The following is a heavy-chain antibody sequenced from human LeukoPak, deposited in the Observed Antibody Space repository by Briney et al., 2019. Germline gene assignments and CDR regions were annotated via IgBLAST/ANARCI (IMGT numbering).Heavy chain of an antibody. CDR3: ARATGKDILTGRKLDY. CDR1: GGSFSGYY. Sequence: SETLSLTCAVYGGSFSGYYWSWIRQPPGKGLEWIGEINHSGSTNYNPSLKSRVTISVDTSKNQFSLKLSSVTAADTAVYYCARATGKDILTGRKLDYWGQGTLVSVSS. V-gene: IGHV4-34*01. D-gene: IGHD3-9*01. J-gene: IGHJ4*02. CDR2: INHSGST.